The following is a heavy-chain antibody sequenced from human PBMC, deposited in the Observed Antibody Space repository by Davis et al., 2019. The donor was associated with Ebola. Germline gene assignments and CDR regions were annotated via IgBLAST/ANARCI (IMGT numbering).Heavy chain of an antibody. CDR3: ARDEPHDFWSGYRLDY. J-gene: IGHJ4*02. D-gene: IGHD3-3*01. CDR2: INPNSGGT. V-gene: IGHV1-2*02. CDR1: GYTFTGYY. Sequence: ASVKVSCKASGYTFTGYYMHWVRQAPGQGLEWMGWINPNSGGTNYAQKLQGRVTMTTDTSTSTAYMELRSLRSDDTAVYYCARDEPHDFWSGYRLDYWGQGTLVTVSS.